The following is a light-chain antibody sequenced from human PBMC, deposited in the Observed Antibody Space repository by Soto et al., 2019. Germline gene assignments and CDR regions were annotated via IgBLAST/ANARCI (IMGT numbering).Light chain of an antibody. V-gene: IGKV1-5*01. CDR3: LRYDGYPST. CDR2: DAS. Sequence: PSPLVPSLRDRVTITCRASQSISSCLAWYQQKPGRAPKLLISDASILQSGVPSRFSGSGSGTEFTLTISSLQAEDFASYYCLRYDGYPSTFGQGTRLEIK. J-gene: IGKJ5*01. CDR1: QSISSC.